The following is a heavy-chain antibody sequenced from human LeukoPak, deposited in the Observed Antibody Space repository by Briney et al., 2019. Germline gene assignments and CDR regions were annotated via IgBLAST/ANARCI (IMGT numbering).Heavy chain of an antibody. J-gene: IGHJ3*02. CDR1: GYTLTELS. Sequence: GASVKVSCKVSGYTLTELSMHWVRQAPGKGLEWMGGFDPEDGETIYAQKFQGRVTMTEDTSTDTAYMELSSLRSEDTAVYYCATVVVLVGATDAFDIWGQGTMVTVSS. CDR3: ATVVVLVGATDAFDI. V-gene: IGHV1-24*01. D-gene: IGHD1-26*01. CDR2: FDPEDGET.